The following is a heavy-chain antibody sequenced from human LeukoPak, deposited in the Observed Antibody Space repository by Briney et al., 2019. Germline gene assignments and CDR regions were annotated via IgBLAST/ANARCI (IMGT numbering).Heavy chain of an antibody. V-gene: IGHV4-59*01. CDR1: GGSISSYY. CDR2: IFYSGDT. D-gene: IGHD4-23*01. Sequence: PSETLSLTCTVSGGSISSYYWSWIRQPPGKGLEWIGYIFYSGDTNYNPSLESRVTISITTSKNQFSLKLSSVTAADTAVYYCARGEYGGNPFDHWGQGTLVTVSS. CDR3: ARGEYGGNPFDH. J-gene: IGHJ4*02.